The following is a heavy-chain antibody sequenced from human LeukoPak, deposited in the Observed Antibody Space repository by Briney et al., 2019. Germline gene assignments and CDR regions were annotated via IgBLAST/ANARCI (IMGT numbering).Heavy chain of an antibody. Sequence: SETLSLTCAVYGGSFSGYYWSWIRQPPGKGLEWIGEINHSGSTNYNPSLKSRVTISVDTSKNQFSLKLTSVTAADTAVYYCARRTSYCSSASCRRDYYYYMDVWGKGTTVTVSS. CDR1: GGSFSGYY. J-gene: IGHJ6*03. V-gene: IGHV4-34*01. CDR3: ARRTSYCSSASCRRDYYYYMDV. CDR2: INHSGST. D-gene: IGHD2-2*01.